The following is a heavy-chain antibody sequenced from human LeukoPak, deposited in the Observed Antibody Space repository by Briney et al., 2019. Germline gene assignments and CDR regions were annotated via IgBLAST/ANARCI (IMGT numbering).Heavy chain of an antibody. CDR1: GGSISSGSYY. J-gene: IGHJ3*01. CDR3: ARDVNGFNYGSAFDV. V-gene: IGHV4-61*02. D-gene: IGHD3-10*01. CDR2: IYTSGSP. Sequence: SETLSLTCTVSGGSISSGSYYWSWIRQPAGKGLEWIGRIYTSGSPNYNPSLKSRVTISVDGSKNQFSLKLTSVTAADTAVYYCARDVNGFNYGSAFDVWGQGTMVTVSS.